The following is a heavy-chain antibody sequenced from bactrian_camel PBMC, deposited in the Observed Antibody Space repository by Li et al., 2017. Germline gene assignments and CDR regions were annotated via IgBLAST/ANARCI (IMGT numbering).Heavy chain of an antibody. CDR3: ATVSTWNYYSDYVVDDY. Sequence: HVQLVESGGGSVQAGGSLRLSCTASGSTYTSRCMGWFRQAPGKEREGVATIDSAGRTTYADSVKGRFTISKDNAKNTLYLQMNSLRTEDTAVYYCATVSTWNYYSDYVVDDYCGQGTQVTVS. D-gene: IGHD4*01. J-gene: IGHJ4*01. V-gene: IGHV3S53*01. CDR2: IDSAGRT. CDR1: GSTYTSRC.